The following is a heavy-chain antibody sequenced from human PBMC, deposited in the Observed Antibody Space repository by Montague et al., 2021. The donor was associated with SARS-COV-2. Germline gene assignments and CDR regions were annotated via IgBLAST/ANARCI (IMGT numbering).Heavy chain of an antibody. CDR2: ISWDDDK. V-gene: IGHV2-5*02. J-gene: IGHJ4*02. CDR3: ARYTSRMYGSFDY. D-gene: IGHD3-16*02. Sequence: PALVKPTQTLTLTCTVSGFSLNTNGMGVGWIRQPPGEAPAWLAPISWDDDKRYSPSLKTRLTITKDTSRNQVVLTMTNVDPGDTGTYFCARYTSRMYGSFDYWGQGALVSVSS. CDR1: GFSLNTNGMG.